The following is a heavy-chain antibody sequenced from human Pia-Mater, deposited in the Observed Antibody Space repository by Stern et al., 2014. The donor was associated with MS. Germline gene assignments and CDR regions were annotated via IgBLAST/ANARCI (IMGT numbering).Heavy chain of an antibody. D-gene: IGHD5-18*01. CDR3: ARDFVDTAMITRSDYLDS. J-gene: IGHJ4*02. V-gene: IGHV7-4-1*02. CDR1: GYTLTNYP. Sequence: MQLVESGSELKEHGASVKVSCKASGYTLTNYPMNWVRQAPGQGLEWMGWINTNTGNSTYAQGFTGRFVFSLDTSVSTAYLHISSLKAEDTAVYYCARDFVDTAMITRSDYLDSWGQGTLVTVSS. CDR2: INTNTGNS.